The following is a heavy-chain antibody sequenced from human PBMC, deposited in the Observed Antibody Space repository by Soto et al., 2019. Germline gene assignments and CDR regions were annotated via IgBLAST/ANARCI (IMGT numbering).Heavy chain of an antibody. CDR2: IYWNDDK. D-gene: IGHD2-21*02. CDR3: VNSRDSSPSDY. J-gene: IGHJ4*02. V-gene: IGHV2-5*01. CDR1: GFSLTTFGMG. Sequence: SGPTLVNPTQTLTLTCTYSGFSLTTFGMGVGWIRQPRGKAPEWLALIYWNDDKRYSPSLKNRLTIAKDTSKNLVVLTLTNVDPVDTTTYYSVNSRDSSPSDYWGRGTLFTVAS.